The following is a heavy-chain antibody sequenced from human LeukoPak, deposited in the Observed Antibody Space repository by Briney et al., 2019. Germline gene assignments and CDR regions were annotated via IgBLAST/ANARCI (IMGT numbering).Heavy chain of an antibody. J-gene: IGHJ4*02. CDR3: TATRDKYVWGSYLSDH. D-gene: IGHD3-16*02. V-gene: IGHV3-43D*04. Sequence: GGSLSLSCAASGFTFDDYAMHWVRQAPGKGLEWVSLINWDGGRTYYADSVKGRFTNSRDNSKNSLYLQMNSLRAEDTALYYCTATRDKYVWGSYLSDHWGQGTLVTVSS. CDR2: INWDGGRT. CDR1: GFTFDDYA.